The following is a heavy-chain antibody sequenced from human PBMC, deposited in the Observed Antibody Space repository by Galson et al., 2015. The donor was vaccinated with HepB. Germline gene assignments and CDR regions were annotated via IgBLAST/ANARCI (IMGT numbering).Heavy chain of an antibody. CDR3: AKSPYDYSNQLFGY. J-gene: IGHJ4*02. Sequence: SLRLSCAASGFTFSGYAMSWVRQAPGKGLEWVSGIHGSSGGTYYADSVKGRFTISRDNSKNTLYLQMNSLRAEDTAVYYCAKSPYDYSNQLFGYWGQGTLVTVSS. CDR1: GFTFSGYA. D-gene: IGHD4-11*01. CDR2: IHGSSGGT. V-gene: IGHV3-23*01.